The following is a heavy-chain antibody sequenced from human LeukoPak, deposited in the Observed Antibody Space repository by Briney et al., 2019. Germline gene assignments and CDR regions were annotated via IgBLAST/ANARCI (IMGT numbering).Heavy chain of an antibody. D-gene: IGHD3-16*01. V-gene: IGHV3-23*01. J-gene: IGHJ6*03. CDR3: ARGPGEIPVHYMDV. CDR2: ISGPGGST. CDR1: GFTFSTHA. Sequence: GGSLRLSCVVSGFTFSTHAMTWVRQAPGKGLERVSDISGPGGSTYYAASVKGRFTISRDNSKNTLFLQIKSLSAEDTAVCYCARGPGEIPVHYMDVWGKGTTVIVSS.